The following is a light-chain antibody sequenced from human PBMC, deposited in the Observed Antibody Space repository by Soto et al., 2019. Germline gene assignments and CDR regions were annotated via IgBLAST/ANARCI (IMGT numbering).Light chain of an antibody. J-gene: IGKJ4*01. CDR2: WAS. Sequence: DIVMTQSPYSLAVSLGDRGTINXRSXXGLXYSSNNNNYLACYQQQPRPPPKFLIYWASTRASGLPDRFSGSGSGTDFPLTISSLQAEDVAVYYCQQYYSSPLTFGGGTKVDIK. CDR1: XGLXYSSNNNNY. V-gene: IGKV4-1*01. CDR3: QQYYSSPLT.